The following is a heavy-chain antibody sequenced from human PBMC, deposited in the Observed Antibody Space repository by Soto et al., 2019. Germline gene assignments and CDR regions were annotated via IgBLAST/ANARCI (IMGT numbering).Heavy chain of an antibody. D-gene: IGHD6-13*01. J-gene: IGHJ4*02. V-gene: IGHV3-23*01. Sequence: EVQLLESGGGLVQPGGSLRLSCAASGFTFSSYGINWVRQAPGKGLEWVSGISGSGDSTHYADSVKGRFTISRDNSKNTLYLQMNSLRAADTAVYYCAKQAPYSNSWYEIDHWGQGTLVTVSS. CDR2: ISGSGDST. CDR1: GFTFSSYG. CDR3: AKQAPYSNSWYEIDH.